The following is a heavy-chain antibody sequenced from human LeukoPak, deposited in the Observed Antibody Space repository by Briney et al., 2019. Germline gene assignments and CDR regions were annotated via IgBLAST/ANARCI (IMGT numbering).Heavy chain of an antibody. V-gene: IGHV1-2*02. CDR3: ARFPPREMATEPGNYYGMDV. Sequence: ASVKVSCKASGYTFTGYYMHWVRQAPGQGLEWMGWINPNSGGTNYAQKFQGRVTMTRDTSISTAYMELSRLRSDDTAVYYCARFPPREMATEPGNYYGMDVWGQGTTVTVSS. J-gene: IGHJ6*02. CDR1: GYTFTGYY. CDR2: INPNSGGT. D-gene: IGHD5-24*01.